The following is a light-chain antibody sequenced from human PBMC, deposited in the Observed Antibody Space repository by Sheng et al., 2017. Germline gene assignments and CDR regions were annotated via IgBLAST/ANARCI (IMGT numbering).Light chain of an antibody. CDR1: SNDVGGYNY. CDR2: EVS. J-gene: IGLJ1*01. CDR3: NSYTSSSSYV. Sequence: QSALTQPASVSGSPGQSITISCTGTSNDVGGYNYVSWYQQHPGKAPKLMIYEVSNRPSGVSNRFSGSKSDNTASLTISGLQAEDEADYYCNSYTSSSSYVFGTGTKVTV. V-gene: IGLV2-14*01.